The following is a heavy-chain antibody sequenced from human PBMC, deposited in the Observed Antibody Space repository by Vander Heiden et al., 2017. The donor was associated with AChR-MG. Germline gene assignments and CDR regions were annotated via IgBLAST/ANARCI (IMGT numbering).Heavy chain of an antibody. D-gene: IGHD3-10*01. CDR3: ARYRSGDPFYFDY. V-gene: IGHV1-69*01. Sequence: QVQLVQSGAEVKKPGSSVKVSCKASGGTFSCYAISWGRQAPGEGLEWMGGIIRSFGKGNYAQKFQGRVTSTADESTSTAYMELSSLRSEDTAVYYCARYRSGDPFYFDYWGQGTLVTVSS. CDR1: GGTFSCYA. J-gene: IGHJ4*02. CDR2: IIRSFGKG.